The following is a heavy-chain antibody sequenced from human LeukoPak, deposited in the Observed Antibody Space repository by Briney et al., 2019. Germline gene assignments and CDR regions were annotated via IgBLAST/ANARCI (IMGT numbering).Heavy chain of an antibody. D-gene: IGHD6-19*01. CDR3: ARVQRGIAVALDY. CDR2: IKQDGTEK. J-gene: IGHJ4*02. V-gene: IGHV3-7*04. Sequence: GGSLRLSCAASGFTFTTYWMSWVRQAPGKGLEWVANIKQDGTEKYYVDSVKGRFTISRDNAKNSLYLQMNSLRAEDTAVYYRARVQRGIAVALDYWGQGTLATVSS. CDR1: GFTFTTYW.